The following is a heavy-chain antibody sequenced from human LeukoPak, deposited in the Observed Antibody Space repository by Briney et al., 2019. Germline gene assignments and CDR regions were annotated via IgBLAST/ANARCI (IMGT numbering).Heavy chain of an antibody. Sequence: PGGSLRLSCAASGFTFSSYAMSWVRQAPGKGLEWVSAISGSGGSTYYADSVKGRFTISRDNSKNTLYLQMNSLRAEDTAVYYCAKDWILHYDSSGYYHFDYWGQGTLVTVSS. D-gene: IGHD3-22*01. CDR1: GFTFSSYA. V-gene: IGHV3-23*01. CDR3: AKDWILHYDSSGYYHFDY. CDR2: ISGSGGST. J-gene: IGHJ4*02.